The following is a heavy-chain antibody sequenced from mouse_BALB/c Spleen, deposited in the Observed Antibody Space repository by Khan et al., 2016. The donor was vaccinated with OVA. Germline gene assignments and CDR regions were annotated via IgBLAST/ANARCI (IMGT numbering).Heavy chain of an antibody. CDR2: ISSDSSTI. J-gene: IGHJ2*01. CDR1: GFTFTSYG. V-gene: IGHV5-17*02. D-gene: IGHD1-1*01. CDR3: ATAYFYGYYFDY. Sequence: EVELVESGGGLVQSGGSRKLSCAASGFTFTSYGMHWIRQAPEKGLEWVAYISSDSSTIYYADTVKGRFTISRDNSKNTLFLQMTSLRSGDTAMYFCATAYFYGYYFDYWGQGTTLTVSS.